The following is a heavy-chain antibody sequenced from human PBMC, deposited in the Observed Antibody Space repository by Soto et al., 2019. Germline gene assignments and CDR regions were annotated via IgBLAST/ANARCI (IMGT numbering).Heavy chain of an antibody. CDR1: GGSISSSSYY. J-gene: IGHJ3*02. Sequence: SETLSLTCTVSGGSISSSSYYWGWIRQPPGKGLEWIGSIYYSGSTYYNPSLKSRVTISVDTSKNQFSLKLSSVTAADTAVYNCAIPYCSSTSCYAGAFDIWGQGTMVTVSS. V-gene: IGHV4-39*01. CDR2: IYYSGST. D-gene: IGHD2-2*01. CDR3: AIPYCSSTSCYAGAFDI.